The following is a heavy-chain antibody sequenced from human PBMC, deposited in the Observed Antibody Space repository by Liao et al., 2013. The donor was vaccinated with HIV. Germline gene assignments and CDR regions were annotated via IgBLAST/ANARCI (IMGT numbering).Heavy chain of an antibody. CDR2: IYYSGST. V-gene: IGHV4-59*01. CDR3: ARVTYYYGSGSYYNVNYYYMDV. J-gene: IGHJ6*03. D-gene: IGHD3-10*01. Sequence: QVQLQESGPGLVKPSETLSLTCTVSGGSISSYYWSWIRQPPGKGLEWIGYIYYSGSTNYNPSLKSRVTISVDTSKNQFSLKLSSVTAADTAVYYCARVTYYYGSGSYYNVNYYYMDVWGKGTTVTVSS. CDR1: GGSISSYY.